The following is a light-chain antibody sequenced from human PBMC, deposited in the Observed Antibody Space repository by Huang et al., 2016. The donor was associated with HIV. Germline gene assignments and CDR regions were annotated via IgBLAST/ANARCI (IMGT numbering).Light chain of an antibody. CDR3: QPRINWRTT. CDR2: DAS. CDR1: QSVSSY. J-gene: IGKJ5*01. V-gene: IGKV3-11*01. Sequence: EIVLTQSPATLSLSPGERATLSCRASQSVSSYLAWYQTKPGQAPMLLIYDASNSATAIPARFSGSGSGPDVTLTLSRLEPEEFAVHYGQPRINWRTTFGQGTRLEI.